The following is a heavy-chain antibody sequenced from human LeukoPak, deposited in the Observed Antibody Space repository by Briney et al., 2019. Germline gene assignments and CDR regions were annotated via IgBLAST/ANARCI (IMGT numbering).Heavy chain of an antibody. D-gene: IGHD2-15*01. Sequence: TGGSLRLSCAVSGFTFSNYGMHWVRQAPGKGLEWVAVIWYDGSNKYYVDSVKGRFTISRDNSKNTLYLQMDSLRAEDTAVYYCARSRSFTSTRDFDYWGQGTLVSVSS. V-gene: IGHV3-33*01. CDR2: IWYDGSNK. J-gene: IGHJ4*02. CDR1: GFTFSNYG. CDR3: ARSRSFTSTRDFDY.